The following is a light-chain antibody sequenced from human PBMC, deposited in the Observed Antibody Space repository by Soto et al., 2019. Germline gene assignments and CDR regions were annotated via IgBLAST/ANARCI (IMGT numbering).Light chain of an antibody. J-gene: IGKJ1*01. CDR2: GAS. CDR1: QSVSSN. Sequence: EIVMTQSPATLSVSPWERATLSFRASQSVSSNLAWYQQKPGQAPRLLISGASTRATGIPARFSGSGSGTESTLTISSLQSEDFAVYYCHQYDNWPPGTFGQGTKVDI. CDR3: HQYDNWPPGT. V-gene: IGKV3-15*01.